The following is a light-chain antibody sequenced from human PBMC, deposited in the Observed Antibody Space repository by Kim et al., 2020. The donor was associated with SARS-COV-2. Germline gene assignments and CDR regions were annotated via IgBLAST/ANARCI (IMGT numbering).Light chain of an antibody. CDR3: NSRDSTGDCVL. V-gene: IGLV3-19*01. CDR2: GKY. Sequence: SSELTQDPAVSVALGQTVRLTCQGDSLRNYYATWYQPRPGQAPILVLYGKYNRPSGIPDRFSGSASGNPASLTITGAQAEAEADYYCNSRDSTGDCVLFG. CDR1: SLRNYY. J-gene: IGLJ3*02.